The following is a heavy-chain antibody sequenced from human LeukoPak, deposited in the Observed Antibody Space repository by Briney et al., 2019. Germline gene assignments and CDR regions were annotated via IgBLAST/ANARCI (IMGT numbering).Heavy chain of an antibody. V-gene: IGHV3-23*01. CDR1: GFTFSSYA. Sequence: PGGSLRLSCAASGFTFSSYAMSWVRQAPGKGLEWVSTVSGSGGTTYYADSVKGRFTISRGNSKNTLYLQMNRMTAEDTAVYYCAKGREVFGDSRFDYWGQGILVTVSS. J-gene: IGHJ4*02. CDR3: AKGREVFGDSRFDY. CDR2: VSGSGGTT. D-gene: IGHD4-17*01.